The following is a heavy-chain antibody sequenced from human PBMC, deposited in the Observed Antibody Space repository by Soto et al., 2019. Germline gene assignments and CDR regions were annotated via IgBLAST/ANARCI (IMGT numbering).Heavy chain of an antibody. D-gene: IGHD3-22*01. CDR1: GGSISSGGYS. V-gene: IGHV4-30-2*01. CDR2: IYHSGST. Sequence: SETLSLTCAVSGGSISSGGYSWSWIRQPPGKGLEWIGYIYHSGSTYYNPSLKSRVTISVDTSKNQFSLKLSSVTAADTAVYYCARAEDPDSSGYYLVDYWGQGTLVTVSS. CDR3: ARAEDPDSSGYYLVDY. J-gene: IGHJ4*02.